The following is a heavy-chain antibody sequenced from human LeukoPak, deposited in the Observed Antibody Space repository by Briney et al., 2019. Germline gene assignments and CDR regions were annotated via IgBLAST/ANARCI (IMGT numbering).Heavy chain of an antibody. CDR1: GGTFSSYA. D-gene: IGHD6-13*01. CDR2: ISPYNGNT. J-gene: IGHJ5*02. CDR3: AREASSSWPNWFDP. V-gene: IGHV1-18*01. Sequence: GASVKVSCKASGGTFSSYAISWVRQAPGQGLEWMGWISPYNGNTKYPQKFQGRVTMTTDTSTSTTYMELRSLRLDDTAVYYCAREASSSWPNWFDPWGQGTLVTVSS.